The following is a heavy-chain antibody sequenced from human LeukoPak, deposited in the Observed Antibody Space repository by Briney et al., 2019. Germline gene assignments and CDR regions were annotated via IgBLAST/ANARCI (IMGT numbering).Heavy chain of an antibody. V-gene: IGHV1-18*01. CDR2: ISAYNGNT. CDR1: GYTFTSYG. D-gene: IGHD3-3*01. Sequence: ASVKVSCKASGYTFTSYGISWVRQAPGQGLEWMGWISAYNGNTNYAQKLQGRVTMTTDTSTSTAYMELRSLRSDDTAVYYCARDREVLRFGQDRFDYWGQGTLVTVSS. CDR3: ARDREVLRFGQDRFDY. J-gene: IGHJ4*02.